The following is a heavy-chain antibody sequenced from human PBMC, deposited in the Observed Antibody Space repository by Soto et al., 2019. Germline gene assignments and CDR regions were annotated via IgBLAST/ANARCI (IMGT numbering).Heavy chain of an antibody. CDR2: IGTAGDT. V-gene: IGHV3-13*01. J-gene: IGHJ6*03. D-gene: IGHD4-4*01. CDR1: GFTFSSYD. Sequence: GGSLRLSCAASGFTFSSYDMHWVRQATGKGLEWVSAIGTAGDTYYPGSVKGRFTISRENAKNSLYLQMNSLRAGDTAVYYCARGGGYSNTYYDSMDVWGKGTTVTVSS. CDR3: ARGGGYSNTYYDSMDV.